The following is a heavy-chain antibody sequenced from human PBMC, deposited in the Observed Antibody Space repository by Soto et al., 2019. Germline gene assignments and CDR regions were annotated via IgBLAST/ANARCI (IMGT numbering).Heavy chain of an antibody. V-gene: IGHV3-30-3*01. Sequence: GESLKISCAASGFTFNTHPLYWVRQAPGKGLEWVAFISYDGTNKFYADSVKGRFTISRDTSKSTLYLQMYSLRDDDTAVYYCARGVEGWYFDYWGRGTLVTVSS. CDR3: ARGVEGWYFDY. J-gene: IGHJ4*02. D-gene: IGHD3-3*01. CDR2: ISYDGTNK. CDR1: GFTFNTHP.